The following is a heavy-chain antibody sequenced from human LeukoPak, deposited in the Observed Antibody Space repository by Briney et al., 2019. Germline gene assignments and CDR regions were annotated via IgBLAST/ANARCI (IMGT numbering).Heavy chain of an antibody. CDR2: MNPNSGNT. CDR1: GYTFIKYG. V-gene: IGHV1-8*01. D-gene: IGHD1-26*01. CDR3: ARGTSRVGAYE. J-gene: IGHJ4*02. Sequence: ASVKVSCKASGYTFIKYGVTWVRQATGQGLEWMGWMNPNSGNTGYAQKFQGRVTMTRNTSISTAYMELSSLRSEDTAVYYCARGTSRVGAYEWGQGTLVTVSS.